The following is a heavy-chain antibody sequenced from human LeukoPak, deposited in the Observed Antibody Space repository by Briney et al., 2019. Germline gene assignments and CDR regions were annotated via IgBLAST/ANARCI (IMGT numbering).Heavy chain of an antibody. CDR3: ARETYYYDSSRDFIARYFDY. CDR1: GYTFTGYY. CDR2: INPYSGGT. J-gene: IGHJ4*02. D-gene: IGHD3-22*01. Sequence: ASVKVSCKASGYTFTGYYMHWVRQAPGQGLEWMGWINPYSGGTNYAQKLQGRVTMTSDTSISTVYMDRSQLRSDDTAVYYFARETYYYDSSRDFIARYFDYWGQGTLVTVSS. V-gene: IGHV1-2*02.